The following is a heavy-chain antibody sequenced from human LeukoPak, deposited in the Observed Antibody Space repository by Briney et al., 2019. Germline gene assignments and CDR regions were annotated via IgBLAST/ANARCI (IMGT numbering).Heavy chain of an antibody. Sequence: ASVNVSCKASGYTFTSYYMHWVRPAPGQGLEWMGIINPSGGSTSYAQKFQGRVTMTRDTSTSTVYMELSSLRSEDTAVYYCARGLYCSGGSCYHYGMDVWGKGTTVTVSS. J-gene: IGHJ6*04. D-gene: IGHD2-15*01. CDR2: INPSGGST. CDR1: GYTFTSYY. CDR3: ARGLYCSGGSCYHYGMDV. V-gene: IGHV1-46*01.